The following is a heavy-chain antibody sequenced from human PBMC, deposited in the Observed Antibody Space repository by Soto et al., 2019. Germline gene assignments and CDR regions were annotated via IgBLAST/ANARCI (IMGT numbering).Heavy chain of an antibody. D-gene: IGHD3-10*01. CDR3: AKDMGPSPRPPDSLDI. J-gene: IGHJ3*02. V-gene: IGHV3-30*18. Sequence: ESGGNVVQPGRSLSLSCLASGFTFRRFGIHWVRQAPGKGLEWVATISHDGKKDYYADSVKGRFTVSRDNSRDTTYLEMNSVKVDDSAVYYCAKDMGPSPRPPDSLDIWGQGTVVTVSS. CDR1: GFTFRRFG. CDR2: ISHDGKKD.